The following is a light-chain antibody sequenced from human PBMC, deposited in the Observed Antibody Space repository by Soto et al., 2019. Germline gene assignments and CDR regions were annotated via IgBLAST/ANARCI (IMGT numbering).Light chain of an antibody. CDR3: HQYDNAPQT. Sequence: EIVLTQSPATLSLSPGERATLSFRASQSIRTFLAWYQHRPGQAPRLLIYAASIRAPGIPDKFSGTGSGTDYSLTIDRLEPEDSAVYYCHQYDNAPQTFGQGTKVDIK. V-gene: IGKV3-20*01. CDR2: AAS. J-gene: IGKJ2*01. CDR1: QSIRTF.